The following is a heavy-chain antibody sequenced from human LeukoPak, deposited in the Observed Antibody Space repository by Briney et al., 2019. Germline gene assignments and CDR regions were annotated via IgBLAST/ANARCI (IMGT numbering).Heavy chain of an antibody. CDR2: IYTSGST. CDR3: ATSKYYDSSGYYPIDY. V-gene: IGHV4-4*07. Sequence: SETLSLTCTVSGGSISSYYWSWIRQPAGKGLEWIGRIYTSGSTNYNPSLKSRVTMSVDTSKNQFSLKLSSVTAADTAVYYCATSKYYDSSGYYPIDYWGQGTLVTVSS. D-gene: IGHD3-22*01. J-gene: IGHJ4*02. CDR1: GGSISSYY.